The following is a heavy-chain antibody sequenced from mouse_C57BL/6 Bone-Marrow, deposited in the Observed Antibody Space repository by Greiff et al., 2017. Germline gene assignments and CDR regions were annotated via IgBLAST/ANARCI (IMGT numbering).Heavy chain of an antibody. J-gene: IGHJ3*01. D-gene: IGHD2-4*01. V-gene: IGHV5-4*01. CDR1: GFTFSSYA. Sequence: EVQRVESGGGLVKPGGSLKLSCAASGFTFSSYAMSWVRQTPEKRLEWVATISDGGSYTYYPDNVKGRFTISRDNAKNNLYLQMSHLKSEDTAMYYCAREIYYDYDSAYWGQGTLVTVSA. CDR2: ISDGGSYT. CDR3: AREIYYDYDSAY.